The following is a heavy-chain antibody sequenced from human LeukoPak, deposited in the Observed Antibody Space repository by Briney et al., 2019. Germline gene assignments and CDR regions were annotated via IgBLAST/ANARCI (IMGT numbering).Heavy chain of an antibody. J-gene: IGHJ6*02. CDR2: IRYDGSNK. CDR1: GFTFSSYG. V-gene: IGHV3-30*02. Sequence: GGSLRLSCAASGFTFSSYGMHWVRQAPGKGLEWVAFIRYDGSNKYYADSVKGRFTISRDNSKNTLYLQMNSLRAEDTAVYYCARALYYYGSGSLYGMDVWGQGTTVTVSS. CDR3: ARALYYYGSGSLYGMDV. D-gene: IGHD3-10*01.